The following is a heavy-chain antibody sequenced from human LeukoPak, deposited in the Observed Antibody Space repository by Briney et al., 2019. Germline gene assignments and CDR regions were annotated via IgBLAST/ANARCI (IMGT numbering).Heavy chain of an antibody. CDR3: ALITGEYYFDY. Sequence: GGSLRLSCAASGFTFSSYAMSWVRQAPGKGPEWVSAISGSGGSTYYADSVKGRFTISRDNSKNTLYLQMNSLRAEDTAVYYCALITGEYYFDYWGQGTLVTVSS. V-gene: IGHV3-23*01. J-gene: IGHJ4*02. D-gene: IGHD1-20*01. CDR1: GFTFSSYA. CDR2: ISGSGGST.